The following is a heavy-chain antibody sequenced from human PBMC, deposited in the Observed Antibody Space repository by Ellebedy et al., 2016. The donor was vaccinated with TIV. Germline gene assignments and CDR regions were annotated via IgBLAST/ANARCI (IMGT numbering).Heavy chain of an antibody. D-gene: IGHD2-15*01. J-gene: IGHJ4*02. Sequence: AASVKVSCKASGYTFTSQEISWVRQDTGQSPEWMGWVHPYNGNTGYAQKFQGRVTITTDTSRSTAYLELGSLKSGDTAVYYCARGARFCSGGSCYVFDLWGQGTLITVSS. CDR2: VHPYNGNT. CDR1: GYTFTSQE. CDR3: ARGARFCSGGSCYVFDL. V-gene: IGHV1-8*03.